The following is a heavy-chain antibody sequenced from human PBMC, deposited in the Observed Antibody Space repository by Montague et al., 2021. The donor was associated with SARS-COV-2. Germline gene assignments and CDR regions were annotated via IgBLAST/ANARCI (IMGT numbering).Heavy chain of an antibody. CDR3: VREFRIELWQTNWYFGL. J-gene: IGHJ2*01. CDR2: FDHSGDT. V-gene: IGHV4-59*11. Sequence: SETLSLTCSVSGGSISGHYWSWIRQPPGEGLEWIGNFDHSGDTKYNPSLKSRATISVDTSKNQFALRLHSVTAADTAVYYCVREFRIELWQTNWYFGLWGRGTLVTVSS. D-gene: IGHD3-16*01. CDR1: GGSISGHY.